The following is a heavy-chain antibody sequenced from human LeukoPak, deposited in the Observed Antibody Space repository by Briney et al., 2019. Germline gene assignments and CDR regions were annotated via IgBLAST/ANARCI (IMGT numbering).Heavy chain of an antibody. V-gene: IGHV3-7*01. Sequence: PGGSLRLSCAASGFTFDDYGMSWVRQAPGKGLEWVANIKQDGSEKYYVDSVKGRFTISRDNAKNSLYLQMNSLRAEDTAVYYCATHYGDYDSFDYWGQGTLVTVSS. J-gene: IGHJ4*02. CDR3: ATHYGDYDSFDY. CDR1: GFTFDDYG. D-gene: IGHD4-17*01. CDR2: IKQDGSEK.